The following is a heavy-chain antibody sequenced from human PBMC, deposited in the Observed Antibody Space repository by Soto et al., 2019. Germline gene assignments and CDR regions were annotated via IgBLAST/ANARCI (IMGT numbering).Heavy chain of an antibody. V-gene: IGHV1-69*13. Sequence: GPPVKVSCKASGGTFSSYAISWVRQAPGQGLEWMGGIIPIFGTANYAQKFQGRVTITADESTSTAYMELSSLRSEDTAVYYCARARAAAGHYYYGMDVWGQGTTVTVSS. J-gene: IGHJ6*02. CDR3: ARARAAAGHYYYGMDV. D-gene: IGHD6-13*01. CDR2: IIPIFGTA. CDR1: GGTFSSYA.